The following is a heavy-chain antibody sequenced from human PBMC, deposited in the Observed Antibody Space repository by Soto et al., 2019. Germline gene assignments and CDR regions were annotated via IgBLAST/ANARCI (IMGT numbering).Heavy chain of an antibody. CDR2: FYYSGST. V-gene: IGHV4-39*01. Sequence: SETLSLTCAVSGSSISSSCYYWGWIRHLPGKGMECIGSFYYSGSTYFNPSVKCRVSLFVDTSKNLFSLKLSSVTVADSAVYYCARSSPLVLWFGDNWFDPWGQGTLVT. CDR1: GSSISSSCYY. CDR3: ARSSPLVLWFGDNWFDP. D-gene: IGHD3-10*01. J-gene: IGHJ5*02.